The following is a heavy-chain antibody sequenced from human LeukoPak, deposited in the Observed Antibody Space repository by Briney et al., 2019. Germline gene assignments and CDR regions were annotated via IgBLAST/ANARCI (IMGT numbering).Heavy chain of an antibody. CDR2: ISGSGGST. Sequence: PGGSLRLSCAASGFTFSSYAMSWVRQAPGKGLEWVSAISGSGGSTYYADSVKGRFTISRDNSKNTLYLQMNSLRAEDTAVYYCAKGENYYDSSGYYHDWWGQGTLVTVSS. D-gene: IGHD3-22*01. CDR1: GFTFSSYA. V-gene: IGHV3-23*01. CDR3: AKGENYYDSSGYYHDW. J-gene: IGHJ4*02.